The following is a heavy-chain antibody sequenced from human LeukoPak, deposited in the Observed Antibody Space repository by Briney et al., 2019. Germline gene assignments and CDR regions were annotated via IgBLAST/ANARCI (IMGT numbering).Heavy chain of an antibody. CDR2: ISSSSSNI. J-gene: IGHJ3*02. Sequence: GGALRLSRVASRFTLSRYSMHWVRQAPGRGLEWVSYISSSSSNIYYADSVKGRFTISRDNSKNTLYLQMNSLTAEDTAVYYCARDHYDYVWGSYRHNAFDIWVQGTMVTVSS. CDR3: ARDHYDYVWGSYRHNAFDI. V-gene: IGHV3-48*01. CDR1: RFTLSRYS. D-gene: IGHD3-16*02.